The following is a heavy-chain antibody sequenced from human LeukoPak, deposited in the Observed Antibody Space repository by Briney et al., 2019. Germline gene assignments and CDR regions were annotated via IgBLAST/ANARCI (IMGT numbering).Heavy chain of an antibody. CDR1: GGSISSSSYY. V-gene: IGHV4-39*01. Sequence: SETLSLTCTVSGGSISSSSYYWGWIRQPPGKGLEGIGSIYYSGSTYYNPSLKSRVTISVDTSKNQFSLKLSSVTAADTAVYYCATQSRWATGNYWGQGTLVTVSS. D-gene: IGHD5-24*01. J-gene: IGHJ4*02. CDR3: ATQSRWATGNY. CDR2: IYYSGST.